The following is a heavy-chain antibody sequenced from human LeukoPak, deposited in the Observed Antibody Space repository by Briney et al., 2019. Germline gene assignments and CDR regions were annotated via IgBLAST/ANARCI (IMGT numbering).Heavy chain of an antibody. J-gene: IGHJ3*02. CDR2: MNPNSGNT. V-gene: IGHV1-8*01. Sequence: ASVKVSCKASGYTFTSYDINWGRQATGQGLEWMGWMNPNSGNTGYAQKFQGRVTMTRNTSISTAYMELSSLRSEDTAVYYCARVPVRGALIGAFDIWGQGTMVTVSS. CDR3: ARVPVRGALIGAFDI. CDR1: GYTFTSYD. D-gene: IGHD3-10*02.